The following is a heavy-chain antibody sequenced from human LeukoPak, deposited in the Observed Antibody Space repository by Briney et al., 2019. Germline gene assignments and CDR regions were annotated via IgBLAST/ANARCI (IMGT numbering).Heavy chain of an antibody. J-gene: IGHJ4*02. V-gene: IGHV3-11*01. Sequence: GGSLRPSCAASGFTFSDYYMSWIRQAPGKGLEWVAYITSSASTIYYADSVKGRFTISRDKAKNSLYLQMNSLRAEDTAVYYCARDYEGMAYTVDHWGQGTLVTVSS. CDR1: GFTFSDYY. CDR3: ARDYEGMAYTVDH. CDR2: ITSSASTI. D-gene: IGHD3-16*01.